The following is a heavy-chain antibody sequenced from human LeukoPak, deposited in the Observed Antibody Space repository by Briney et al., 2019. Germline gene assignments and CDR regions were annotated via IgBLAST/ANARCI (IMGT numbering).Heavy chain of an antibody. CDR2: IYPGDSDT. J-gene: IGHJ4*02. CDR3: AGGGSPDYFDY. V-gene: IGHV5-51*01. CDR1: GYSFTSYW. D-gene: IGHD3-16*01. Sequence: GESLKISCKGSGYSFTSYWIGWVRQMPGKGLEWMGIIYPGDSDTRYRPSLQGQVTISADKYISTASLQWTSLKASDTAMYYCAGGGSPDYFDYWGQGTLVTVSS.